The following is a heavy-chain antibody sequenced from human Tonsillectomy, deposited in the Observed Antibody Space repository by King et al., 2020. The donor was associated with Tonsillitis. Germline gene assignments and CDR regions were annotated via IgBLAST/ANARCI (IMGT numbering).Heavy chain of an antibody. CDR1: GGSISSSSYY. CDR2: IYYTGSA. Sequence: QLQESGPGLVKPSETLSLTCTVSGGSISSSSYYCGWIRQPPGKGLEWIGNIYYTGSAYYNPSLKSRVTISVDTSKNQFSLKLSSLTAADTAVYYCARLVWLRSPYIDYWGQGTLVTVSS. J-gene: IGHJ4*02. V-gene: IGHV4-39*01. D-gene: IGHD5-12*01. CDR3: ARLVWLRSPYIDY.